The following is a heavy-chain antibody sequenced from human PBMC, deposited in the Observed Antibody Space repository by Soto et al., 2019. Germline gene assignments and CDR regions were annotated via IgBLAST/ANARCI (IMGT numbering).Heavy chain of an antibody. J-gene: IGHJ4*02. V-gene: IGHV3-23*01. CDR3: ARDCSSSSCSVWRY. D-gene: IGHD2-2*01. CDR2: ISGSGGST. Sequence: PGGSLRLSCAASGFTFTSYAMNWVRQAPGKGLEWVSGISGSGGSTFYADSVKGRFTISRDNSKNTLYLQMNSLRAEDTALYYCARDCSSSSCSVWRYWGQGTQVTVSS. CDR1: GFTFTSYA.